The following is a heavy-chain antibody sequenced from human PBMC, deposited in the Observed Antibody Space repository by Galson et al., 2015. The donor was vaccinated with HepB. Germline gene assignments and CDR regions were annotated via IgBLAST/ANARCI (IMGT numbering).Heavy chain of an antibody. D-gene: IGHD3-3*01. CDR1: GYTFTSYG. CDR2: ISAYNGNT. CDR3: ARDPALGGVAWFDP. V-gene: IGHV1-18*04. Sequence: SVKVSCKASGYTFTSYGISWVRQAPGQGLEWMGWISAYNGNTTYAQKLQGRVTMTTDTSTSTAYMELRSLRSDDTAVYYCARDPALGGVAWFDPWGQGTLVTVSS. J-gene: IGHJ5*02.